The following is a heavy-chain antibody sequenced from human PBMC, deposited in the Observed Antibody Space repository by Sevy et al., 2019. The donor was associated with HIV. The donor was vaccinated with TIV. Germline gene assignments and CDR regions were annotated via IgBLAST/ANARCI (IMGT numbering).Heavy chain of an antibody. J-gene: IGHJ2*01. CDR3: AKHYIHDIADGWYFDL. CDR2: ISGGGGGS. V-gene: IGHV3-23*01. CDR1: GFPFNNYA. Sequence: GGCLRLSCAASGFPFNNYAMSWVRQAPGKGREGKVLEWVSTISGGGGGSYYADSLRGRFTISRDNSKNTLYLQVNSLRVEDTAVYYCAKHYIHDIADGWYFDLWGRGTLVTVSS. D-gene: IGHD6-13*01.